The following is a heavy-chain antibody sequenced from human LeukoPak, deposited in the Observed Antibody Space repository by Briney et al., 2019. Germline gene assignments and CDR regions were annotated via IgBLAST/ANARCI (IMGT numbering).Heavy chain of an antibody. CDR3: ARAFSGSYDY. V-gene: IGHV3-74*01. Sequence: GGSLRLSCAASGFTFSIYWIHWVRQVPGKGLVWVSRISPDGSSTNYADFVKGRFAISRDNAKNTVYLQMNSLRAEDTAVYYCARAFSGSYDYWGQGTLVTVSS. CDR2: ISPDGSST. CDR1: GFTFSIYW. J-gene: IGHJ4*02. D-gene: IGHD1-26*01.